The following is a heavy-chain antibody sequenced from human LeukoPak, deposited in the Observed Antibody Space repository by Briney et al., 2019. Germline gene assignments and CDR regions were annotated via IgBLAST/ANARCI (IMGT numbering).Heavy chain of an antibody. V-gene: IGHV4-61*02. CDR1: GGSISSGSYY. Sequence: PSETLYLTCNVSGGSISSGSYYWSWIRQPAGKGLEWIGRIYTSGSTNYNTSLKSRVTISVDTSKNQFSLKLSSVTAADTAVYYCAREEIAAHVRFFDPWGQGTLVTASS. D-gene: IGHD6-6*01. CDR2: IYTSGST. J-gene: IGHJ5*02. CDR3: AREEIAAHVRFFDP.